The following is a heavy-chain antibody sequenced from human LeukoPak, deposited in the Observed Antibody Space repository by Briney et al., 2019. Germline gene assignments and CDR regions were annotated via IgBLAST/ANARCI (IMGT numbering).Heavy chain of an antibody. CDR1: GGSISNYY. CDR2: IYDTGST. V-gene: IGHV4-59*01. Sequence: SETLSLTCTVSGGSISNYYWAWIRQPPGKGLAWIGYIYDTGSTKYNPSLKSRLTISLHTSRNQFSLNLTSLTAADTAIYYCARVRNYPDAFDIWGRGRMVTVSS. CDR3: ARVRNYPDAFDI. J-gene: IGHJ3*02. D-gene: IGHD5-24*01.